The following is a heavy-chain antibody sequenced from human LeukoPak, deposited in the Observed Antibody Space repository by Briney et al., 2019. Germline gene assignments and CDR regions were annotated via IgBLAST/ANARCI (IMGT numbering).Heavy chain of an antibody. CDR2: MNPNSGNT. CDR1: GYTFINYG. J-gene: IGHJ5*02. CDR3: ARGGFYCSSTSCYFGGYWFDP. Sequence: ASVKVSCKASGYTFINYGINWVRQATGQGLEWMGWMNPNSGNTGYAQKFQGRVTMTRNTSISTAYMELSSLRSEDTAVYYCARGGFYCSSTSCYFGGYWFDPWGQGTLVTVSS. V-gene: IGHV1-8*01. D-gene: IGHD2-2*01.